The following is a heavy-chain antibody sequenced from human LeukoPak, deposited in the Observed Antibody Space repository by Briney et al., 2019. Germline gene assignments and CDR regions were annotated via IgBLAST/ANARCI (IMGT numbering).Heavy chain of an antibody. Sequence: GGSLRLSCAASGFTFSDCAMGWVHQAPGKGLEWVSGIRGSGGSTYYADSVKGRFTISRDNSKNTMYLQMNSLRAEDTAVYYCAKSPPPWYYYDSSGYYSTRWEWSDYWGQGTLVTVSS. CDR2: IRGSGGST. J-gene: IGHJ4*02. CDR3: AKSPPPWYYYDSSGYYSTRWEWSDY. CDR1: GFTFSDCA. V-gene: IGHV3-23*01. D-gene: IGHD3-22*01.